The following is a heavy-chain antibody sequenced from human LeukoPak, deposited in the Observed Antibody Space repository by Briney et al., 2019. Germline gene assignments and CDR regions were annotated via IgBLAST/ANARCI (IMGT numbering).Heavy chain of an antibody. Sequence: GGSLRLSCAASGFTFSSYGMHWVRQAPGKGLEWVAVIWYDGSNKYYADSVKGRFTISRDNSKNTLYLQMNSLRAEDTAVYYCARYDSSGWSSWFDPWGQGTLVTVSS. V-gene: IGHV3-33*01. J-gene: IGHJ5*02. D-gene: IGHD6-19*01. CDR2: IWYDGSNK. CDR1: GFTFSSYG. CDR3: ARYDSSGWSSWFDP.